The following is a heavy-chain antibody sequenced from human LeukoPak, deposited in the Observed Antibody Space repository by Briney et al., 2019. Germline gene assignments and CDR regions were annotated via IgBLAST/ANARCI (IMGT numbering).Heavy chain of an antibody. Sequence: NPSETLSLTCSVSGGSISSGYYYWSWIRQPAGKGLEWIGRIYTSGSTNYNPSLQSRVTISVDTSKNQFSLKLSSVTAADTAVYYCARGYCASTSCPYNWFDPWGQGTLVTVSS. CDR2: IYTSGST. CDR3: ARGYCASTSCPYNWFDP. CDR1: GGSISSGYYY. V-gene: IGHV4-61*02. D-gene: IGHD2-2*01. J-gene: IGHJ5*02.